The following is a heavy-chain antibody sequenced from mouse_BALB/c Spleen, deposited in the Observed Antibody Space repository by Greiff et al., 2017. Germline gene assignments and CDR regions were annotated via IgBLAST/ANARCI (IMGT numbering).Heavy chain of an antibody. J-gene: IGHJ3*01. CDR2: INPSTGYT. Sequence: VQLQQSGAELAKPGASVKMSCKASGYTFTSYWMHWVKQRPGQGLEWIGYINPSTGYTEYNQKFKDKATLTADKSSSTAYMQLSSLTSEDSAVYYCARFLRAYWGQGTLVTVSA. CDR1: GYTFTSYW. V-gene: IGHV1-7*01. CDR3: ARFLRAY. D-gene: IGHD1-1*01.